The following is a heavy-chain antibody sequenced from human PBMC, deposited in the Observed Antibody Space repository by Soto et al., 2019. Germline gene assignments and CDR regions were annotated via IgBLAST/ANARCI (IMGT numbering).Heavy chain of an antibody. D-gene: IGHD3-10*01. J-gene: IGHJ3*02. V-gene: IGHV3-30-3*01. CDR2: ISYDGSNK. CDR3: ARRGPLWFGEYSSPPHSDAFDI. CDR1: GFTFSSYA. Sequence: GGSLRLSCAASGFTFSSYAMHWVRQAPGKGLEWVAVISYDGSNKYYADSVKGRFTISRDNSKNTLYLQMNSLRAEDTAVYYCARRGPLWFGEYSSPPHSDAFDIWGQGTMVTVSS.